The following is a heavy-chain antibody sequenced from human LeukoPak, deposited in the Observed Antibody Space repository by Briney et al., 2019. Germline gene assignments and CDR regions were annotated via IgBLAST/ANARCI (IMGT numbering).Heavy chain of an antibody. Sequence: GGSLRLSCAASGFTFSSYAMSWVRQAPGKGLEWVSAISGSGGSTYYADSVKGRFTISRDNSKNTLYLQMNSLRAEDTAVYYCARDHSDWSKNWFDPWGQGTLVTVSS. CDR1: GFTFSSYA. CDR2: ISGSGGST. J-gene: IGHJ5*02. CDR3: ARDHSDWSKNWFDP. D-gene: IGHD6-19*01. V-gene: IGHV3-23*01.